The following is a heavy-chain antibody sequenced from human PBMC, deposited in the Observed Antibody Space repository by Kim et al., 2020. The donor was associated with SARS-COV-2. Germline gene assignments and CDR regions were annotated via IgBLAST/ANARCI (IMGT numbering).Heavy chain of an antibody. CDR2: ISSSGSTI. V-gene: IGHV3-11*04. CDR1: GFTFSDYF. Sequence: GGSLRLSCAASGFTFSDYFMSWIRQAPGKGLEWVSYISSSGSTIYYADSVKGRFTISRDNAKNSLYLQMNSLRAEDTAVYYCARDRNPVNTVTTRGWGYWGQGTLVTVSS. J-gene: IGHJ4*02. CDR3: ARDRNPVNTVTTRGWGY. D-gene: IGHD4-17*01.